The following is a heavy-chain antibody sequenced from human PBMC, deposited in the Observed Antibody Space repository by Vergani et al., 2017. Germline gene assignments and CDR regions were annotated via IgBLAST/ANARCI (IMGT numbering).Heavy chain of an antibody. D-gene: IGHD3-3*01. V-gene: IGHV3-23*01. CDR2: ISGSGGST. Sequence: EVQLLESGGGLVQPGGSLRLSCAASGFPFSSYAMSWVRQAPGKGLEWVSAISGSGGSTYYADSVKGRFTISRDNSKNTLYLQMNSLRAEDTAVYYCAKKTYYDFWSGVKDVWGKGTTVTVSS. CDR3: AKKTYYDFWSGVKDV. CDR1: GFPFSSYA. J-gene: IGHJ6*04.